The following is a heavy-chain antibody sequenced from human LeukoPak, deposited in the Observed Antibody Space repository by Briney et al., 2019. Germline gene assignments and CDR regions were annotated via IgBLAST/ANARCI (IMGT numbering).Heavy chain of an antibody. D-gene: IGHD3/OR15-3a*01. CDR1: GYSSSSDYY. Sequence: SETLSLTCTVSGYSSSSDYYWGWIRQPPGKGLEWIGSIYHSGSTYYNPSLKSRVTISIDTSKNQFSLRLSSVTAADTAVYYCARQTGSGLFILPGGQGTLVTVSS. CDR2: IYHSGST. CDR3: ARQTGSGLFILP. V-gene: IGHV4-38-2*02. J-gene: IGHJ4*02.